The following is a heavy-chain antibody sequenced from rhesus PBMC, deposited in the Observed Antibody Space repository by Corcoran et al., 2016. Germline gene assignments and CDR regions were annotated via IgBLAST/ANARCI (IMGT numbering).Heavy chain of an antibody. V-gene: IGHV4-127*01. CDR1: GYSISSGYG. CDR3: ARVPYYYGSGYYGIFDY. CDR2: IGGSSGST. Sequence: QVQLQESGPGLVKPSETLSLTCAVSGYSISSGYGWSWIRQPPGKGLGWIGYIGGSSGSTNYNPSLKSRVTISKDTSKNQFSLKLSSVTAADTAVYYCARVPYYYGSGYYGIFDYWGQGVLVTVSS. D-gene: IGHD3-28*01. J-gene: IGHJ4*01.